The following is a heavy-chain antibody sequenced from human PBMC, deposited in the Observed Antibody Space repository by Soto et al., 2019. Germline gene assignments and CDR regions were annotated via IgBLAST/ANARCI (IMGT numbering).Heavy chain of an antibody. CDR1: GDSIISGYYY. CDR2: ISYSGAT. V-gene: IGHV4-31*03. J-gene: IGHJ1*01. CDR3: ARDGSGSFMRFDF. D-gene: IGHD2-15*01. Sequence: PSETLSLTCTVSGDSIISGYYYWSWIRHHPGKGLEWIGYISYSGATYYNPSLKSRVAISLDMSRNQFSLRLSSVTATDTAVYYCARDGSGSFMRFDFWGQGTPVTVSS.